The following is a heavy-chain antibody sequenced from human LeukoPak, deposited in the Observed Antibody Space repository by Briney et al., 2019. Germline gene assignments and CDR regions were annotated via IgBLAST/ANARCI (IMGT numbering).Heavy chain of an antibody. CDR2: IGGSGGTT. Sequence: PGGSLRLSCAASGVTFSRSVMSWVRQAPGKGLEWVSGIGGSGGTTYYADSVKGRFTISRDNSKNTLYLQMNSLRAEDTAVYYCAKVIPDILTGYVPNWGQGTLVTVSS. J-gene: IGHJ4*02. CDR1: GVTFSRSV. V-gene: IGHV3-23*01. D-gene: IGHD3-9*01. CDR3: AKVIPDILTGYVPN.